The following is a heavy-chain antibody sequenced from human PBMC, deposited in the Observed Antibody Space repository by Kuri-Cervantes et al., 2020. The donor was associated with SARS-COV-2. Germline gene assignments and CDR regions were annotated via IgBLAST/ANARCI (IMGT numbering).Heavy chain of an antibody. D-gene: IGHD5-18*01. CDR3: AKGADTAMVTGFDY. Sequence: GGSLRLSCTASGFTFSSYSMTWVRQAPGKGLEWVSGISWNSGSIGYADSVRGRFTISRDNAKNSLYLQMNSLRAEDMALYYCAKGADTAMVTGFDYWSQGTLVTVSS. V-gene: IGHV3-9*03. CDR1: GFTFSSYS. J-gene: IGHJ4*02. CDR2: ISWNSGSI.